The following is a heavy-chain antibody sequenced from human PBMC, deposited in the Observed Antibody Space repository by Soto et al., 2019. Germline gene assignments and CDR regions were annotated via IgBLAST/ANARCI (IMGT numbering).Heavy chain of an antibody. CDR2: IYSGGST. Sequence: GSLRLSCAASGFTVNSNYMSWVRQAPGKGLEWVSVIYSGGSTYYADSVKGRFTISRDNSKNTLYLQMNSLRAEDTAVYYCAKVSSSWYAGFFDLWGQGTLVTVSS. V-gene: IGHV3-66*01. CDR1: GFTVNSNY. CDR3: AKVSSSWYAGFFDL. J-gene: IGHJ4*02. D-gene: IGHD6-13*01.